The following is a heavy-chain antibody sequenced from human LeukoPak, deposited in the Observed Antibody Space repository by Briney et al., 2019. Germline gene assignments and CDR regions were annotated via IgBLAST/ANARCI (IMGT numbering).Heavy chain of an antibody. CDR1: GFTFSSYA. D-gene: IGHD3-9*01. J-gene: IGHJ4*02. CDR2: ISGSGGST. V-gene: IGHV3-23*01. CDR3: AKEQDYDILTGYYGSFDY. Sequence: GGSLRLSCAASGFTFSSYAMSWVRQAPGRGLEWVSAISGSGGSTYCADSVKGRFTISRDNSKNTLYLQMNSLRAEDTAVYYCAKEQDYDILTGYYGSFDYWGQGTLVTVSS.